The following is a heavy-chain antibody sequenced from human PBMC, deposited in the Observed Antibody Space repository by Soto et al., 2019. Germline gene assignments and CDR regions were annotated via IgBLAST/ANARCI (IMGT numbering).Heavy chain of an antibody. Sequence: PSETLSLTCSVSGGSMNDYYWSWIRQTPGKGLDWIGYTYYHGSTKYNPSLKTRVSISMDLSKNQFSLNMWSVTAADTAMYYCARVRNRDPYCSAGNCYSGFDSWGQGTLVTVSS. CDR2: TYYHGST. CDR1: GGSMNDYY. CDR3: ARVRNRDPYCSAGNCYSGFDS. J-gene: IGHJ4*02. D-gene: IGHD2-15*01. V-gene: IGHV4-59*01.